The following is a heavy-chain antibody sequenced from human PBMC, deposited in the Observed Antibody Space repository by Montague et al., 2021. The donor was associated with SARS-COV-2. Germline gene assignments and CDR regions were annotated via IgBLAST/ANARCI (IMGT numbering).Heavy chain of an antibody. J-gene: IGHJ4*02. CDR3: ARGYDSSGYQY. CDR2: IKQDGSEK. Sequence: SLRLSCAASGFTFSTFWMTWVRQVPGKGPEWVANIKQDGSEKYYVDSVKGRFTISRDSAKNSLYLQLDSLRAEDTAVYYCARGYDSSGYQYWGQGTLVTVSS. CDR1: GFTFSTFW. D-gene: IGHD3-22*01. V-gene: IGHV3-7*05.